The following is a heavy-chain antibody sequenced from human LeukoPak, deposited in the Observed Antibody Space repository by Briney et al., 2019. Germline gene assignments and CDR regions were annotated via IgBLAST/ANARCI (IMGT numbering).Heavy chain of an antibody. CDR1: GGSITSYY. CDR2: VYNRGTT. V-gene: IGHV4-59*01. D-gene: IGHD4-23*01. Sequence: SETLSLTCSVSGGSITSYYWSWIRQSPMKGLEWIGSVYNRGTTYYNPSLKSRVIISGDTSKNQLSLRMTYVTTADTAVYFCARDYGGNSGEFDPWGQGTLVTVSS. CDR3: ARDYGGNSGEFDP. J-gene: IGHJ5*02.